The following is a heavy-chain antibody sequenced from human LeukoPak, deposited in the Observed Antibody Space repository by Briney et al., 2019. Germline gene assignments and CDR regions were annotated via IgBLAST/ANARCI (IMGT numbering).Heavy chain of an antibody. D-gene: IGHD3-10*01. CDR3: TFRGVNDY. Sequence: PGGSLRLSCAASGFTFSGSAMHWVRQASGKGLEWVGRIRSKANSHATAYAASVKGRFTISRDDSKNTAYLQMNSLKTEDTAVYYCTFRGVNDYWGQGTLVTVSS. CDR2: IRSKANSHAT. V-gene: IGHV3-73*01. J-gene: IGHJ4*02. CDR1: GFTFSGSA.